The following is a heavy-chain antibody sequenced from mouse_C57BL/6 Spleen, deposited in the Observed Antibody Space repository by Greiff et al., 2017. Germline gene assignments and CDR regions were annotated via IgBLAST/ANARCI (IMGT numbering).Heavy chain of an antibody. CDR1: GYTFTSYG. CDR3: AREGLREGYFDV. CDR2: IYPRSGNT. J-gene: IGHJ1*03. Sequence: QVQLQQSGAELARPGASVKLSCKASGYTFTSYGISWVKQRTGQGLEWIGEIYPRSGNTYYNEQFKGKATLTADKPSSTAYMELRSLTSEDSAVYFWAREGLREGYFDVWGTGTTVTVSS. D-gene: IGHD3-1*01. V-gene: IGHV1-81*01.